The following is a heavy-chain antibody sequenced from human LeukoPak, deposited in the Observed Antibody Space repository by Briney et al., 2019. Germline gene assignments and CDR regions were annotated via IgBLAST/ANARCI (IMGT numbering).Heavy chain of an antibody. D-gene: IGHD2-2*01. CDR2: INHSGST. Sequence: SETLSLTCAVYGGSFSGYYWSWIRQPPGKGLEWIGRINHSGSTNYNPSLKSRVTISVDTSKNQFSLKLSSVTAADTAVYYCARVTAVLYYYYGMDVWGQGTTVTVSS. CDR3: ARVTAVLYYYYGMDV. CDR1: GGSFSGYY. J-gene: IGHJ6*02. V-gene: IGHV4-34*01.